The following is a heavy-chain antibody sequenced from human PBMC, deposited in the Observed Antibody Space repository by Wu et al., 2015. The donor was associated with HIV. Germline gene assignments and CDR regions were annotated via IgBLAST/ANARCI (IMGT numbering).Heavy chain of an antibody. Sequence: QVQLVQSGAEVKKPGSSVKVSCKASGGTFSSYAISWVRQAPGQGLEWMGGIIPIFGTANYAQKFQGRVTITTDESTSTAYMELSSLRSEDTAVYYCARDQYDYVWGSYRSGMLDWGQGTLVTVSS. D-gene: IGHD3-16*02. J-gene: IGHJ4*02. CDR3: ARDQYDYVWGSYRSGMLD. CDR1: GGTFSSYA. CDR2: IIPIFGTA. V-gene: IGHV1-69*05.